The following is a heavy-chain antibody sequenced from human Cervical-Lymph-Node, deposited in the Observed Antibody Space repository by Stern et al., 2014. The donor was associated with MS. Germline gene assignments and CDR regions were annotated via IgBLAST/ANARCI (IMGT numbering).Heavy chain of an antibody. CDR3: AHGRITMVPGGHWFDP. V-gene: IGHV2-5*02. CDR1: GFSLTSRGVG. D-gene: IGHD3-10*01. CDR2: IYWDDEK. Sequence: QVTLKESGPTLVKPTQTLTLTCNFSGFSLTSRGVGVGWIRQPPGKALEWLALIYWDDEKRYSPSLKRRLTITKDISKDQVVLTMTNMDPVDTATYYCAHGRITMVPGGHWFDPWGQGTLVTVSS. J-gene: IGHJ5*02.